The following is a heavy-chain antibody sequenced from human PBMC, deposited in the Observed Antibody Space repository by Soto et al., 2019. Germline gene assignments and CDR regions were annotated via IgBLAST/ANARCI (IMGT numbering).Heavy chain of an antibody. J-gene: IGHJ6*02. CDR3: ARDQFSADYDFWSGYFSPVAYYYYGMDV. Sequence: ASVKVSCKASGYTFTSSGISWVRHAPGQGLEWMGWISAYNGNTNYAQKLQGRVTMTTDTSTSTAYMELRSLRSDDTAVYYCARDQFSADYDFWSGYFSPVAYYYYGMDVWGQGTTVTVSS. V-gene: IGHV1-18*01. D-gene: IGHD3-3*01. CDR1: GYTFTSSG. CDR2: ISAYNGNT.